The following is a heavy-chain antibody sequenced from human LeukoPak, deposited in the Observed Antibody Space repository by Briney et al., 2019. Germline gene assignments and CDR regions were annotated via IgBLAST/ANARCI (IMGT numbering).Heavy chain of an antibody. CDR1: GYTFTGPY. CDR2: INTNSGGT. Sequence: ASVKVSCKASGYTFTGPYIHWIRQAPGPGLEWMGWINTNSGGTKYAQKLQGRVTMIRVTSITSAYMELSRLRSDATAVYYCARFEYCIKGVCVNFDYWGQGTLVTVST. D-gene: IGHD2-8*01. CDR3: ARFEYCIKGVCVNFDY. V-gene: IGHV1-2*02. J-gene: IGHJ4*02.